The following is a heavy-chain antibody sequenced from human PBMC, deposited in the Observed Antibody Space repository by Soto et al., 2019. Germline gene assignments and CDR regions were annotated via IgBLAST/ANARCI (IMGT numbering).Heavy chain of an antibody. CDR1: GFSVSSDY. CDR2: IYRGGST. J-gene: IGHJ3*02. CDR3: ARATEWNALDI. Sequence: DVQLVETGGGLIQPGGSLRLSCAASGFSVSSDYMNWVRQDPGKGLEWVSVIYRGGSTYYADSVRGRFTISRDNSANTLFLQTNSLRAEDTAVYYCARATEWNALDIWGQGTMVTVSS. V-gene: IGHV3-53*02. D-gene: IGHD3-3*01.